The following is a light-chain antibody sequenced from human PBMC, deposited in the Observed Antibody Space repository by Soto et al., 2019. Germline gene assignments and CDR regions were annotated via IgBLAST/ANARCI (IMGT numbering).Light chain of an antibody. CDR3: SSYSGTNYHYV. V-gene: IGLV2-8*01. CDR2: EVS. CDR1: SSDVGGYNY. Sequence: QSVLTQPPSASGSFGQSVTISCTGTSSDVGGYNYVSWYQQYPGKAPKLMIYEVSERPSGVPDRFSGSKSVNTASLTVSGLQADDEADYYCSSYSGTNYHYVFGTGTKLTVL. J-gene: IGLJ1*01.